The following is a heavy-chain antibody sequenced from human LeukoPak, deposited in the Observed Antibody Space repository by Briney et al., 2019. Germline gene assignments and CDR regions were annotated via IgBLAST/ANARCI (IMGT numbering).Heavy chain of an antibody. Sequence: GGPLRLSRAASGFTFSSYAMSWVRQAPGKGLEWVSAISGSGGSTYYADSVKGRFTISRDNSKNTLYLQMNSLRAEDTAVYYCAKVMGRAYCGGDCYSGFDYWGQGTLVTVSS. CDR1: GFTFSSYA. V-gene: IGHV3-23*01. CDR3: AKVMGRAYCGGDCYSGFDY. CDR2: ISGSGGST. J-gene: IGHJ4*02. D-gene: IGHD2-21*01.